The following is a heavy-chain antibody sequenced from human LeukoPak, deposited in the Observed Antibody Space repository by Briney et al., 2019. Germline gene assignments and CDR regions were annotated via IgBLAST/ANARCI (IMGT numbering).Heavy chain of an antibody. J-gene: IGHJ4*02. CDR2: IYHSGST. Sequence: PSETLSLTCTVSGYSISSGYYWGWIRQPPGKGLEWIGSIYHSGSTYYNPSLKSRVTISVDTSKNQFSLKLSSVTAADTAVYYCARDGEIGDTDTLTHFDYRGQGTLVTVSS. V-gene: IGHV4-38-2*02. D-gene: IGHD5-18*01. CDR3: ARDGEIGDTDTLTHFDY. CDR1: GYSISSGYY.